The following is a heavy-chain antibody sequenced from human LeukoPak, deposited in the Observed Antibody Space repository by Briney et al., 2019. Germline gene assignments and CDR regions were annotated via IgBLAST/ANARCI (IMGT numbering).Heavy chain of an antibody. J-gene: IGHJ4*02. V-gene: IGHV4-39*07. CDR1: SGWIRSKSYY. CDR3: ARDGTDNWGLFDF. Sequence: SVTLNLYCSRSSGWIRSKSYYGGLFRKTPGKGLEWIGNIYYSGRTYYNPSLKSGVTISIDTSKNQFSLKLNSVTAADTAVYYCARDGTDNWGLFDFWGQGTLVTVSS. D-gene: IGHD1-1*01. CDR2: IYYSGRT.